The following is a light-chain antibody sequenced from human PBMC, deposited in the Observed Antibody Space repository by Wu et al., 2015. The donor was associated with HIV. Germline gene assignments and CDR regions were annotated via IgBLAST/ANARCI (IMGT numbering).Light chain of an antibody. J-gene: IGKJ4*01. CDR3: QQYNNWPLT. CDR2: GAS. V-gene: IGKV3-15*01. CDR1: QSISND. Sequence: EIAMTQSPDTLSVFPGETATLSCRASQSISNDLAWYQQKPGQSPRFLIYGASTRAAGISARFSGSGSGTEFTLTISSLQSEDFAVYYCQQYNNWPLTFGGGTKVEIK.